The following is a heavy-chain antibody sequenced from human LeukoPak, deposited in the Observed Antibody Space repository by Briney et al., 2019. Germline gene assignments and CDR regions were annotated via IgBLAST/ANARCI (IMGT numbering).Heavy chain of an antibody. CDR3: AKDLDCTNGVCYTVDAFDI. V-gene: IGHV3-23*01. CDR1: GFTFSSYA. J-gene: IGHJ3*02. D-gene: IGHD2-8*01. CDR2: ISGSGGDT. Sequence: LGGSLRLSCAASGFTFSSYAMSWVRQAPGKGLQWVSAISGSGGDTYDADSVKGRFTISRDNSKNTLYLQMNSLRAEDTAVYYCAKDLDCTNGVCYTVDAFDIWGQGTMVTVSS.